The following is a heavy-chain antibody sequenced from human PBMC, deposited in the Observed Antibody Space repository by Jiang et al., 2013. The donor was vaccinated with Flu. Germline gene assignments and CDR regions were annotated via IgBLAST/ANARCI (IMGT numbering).Heavy chain of an antibody. V-gene: IGHV4-59*01. Sequence: GPGLVKPSETLSLTCNVSGGSISSYYWTWIRQPPGKGLEWIGFIYYSGSTNYNPSLKSRVTISVDTSKSQFSLRLSSVTAADTAVYYCAGLPAVSAYYYSAFDIWGQGTMVTVSS. D-gene: IGHD3-22*01. CDR3: AGLPAVSAYYYSAFDI. CDR1: GGSISSYY. CDR2: IYYSGST. J-gene: IGHJ3*02.